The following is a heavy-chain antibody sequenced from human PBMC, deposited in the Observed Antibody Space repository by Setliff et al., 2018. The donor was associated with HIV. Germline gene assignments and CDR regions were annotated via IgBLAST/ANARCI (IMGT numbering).Heavy chain of an antibody. J-gene: IGHJ4*02. CDR1: GFTFSSYA. D-gene: IGHD1-26*01. CDR3: AREATWESDY. V-gene: IGHV3-30*07. CDR2: ISYDGSKI. Sequence: GGSLRLSCAASGFTFSSYAMYWARQAPGKGLEWVAIISYDGSKIYYADSVKGRFTISRDNSKSTLYLQMNSLRAEDTAVYYCAREATWESDYWGQGTLVTSPQ.